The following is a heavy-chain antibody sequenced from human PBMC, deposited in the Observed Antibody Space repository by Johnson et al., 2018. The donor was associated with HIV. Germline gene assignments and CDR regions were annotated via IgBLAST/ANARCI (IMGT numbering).Heavy chain of an antibody. D-gene: IGHD3-3*01. CDR3: ARVEQRSGYYRGGFDI. CDR2: ISYDGNTK. Sequence: VQLVESGGGVVQPGRSLRLSCAASGFTFSTYAVHWVRQAPGKGLEWVAVISYDGNTKYYADSVKGRFTISRDNSKKTLYLRMNSLRAEDTAVYYCARVEQRSGYYRGGFDIWGQGTMVTVSS. CDR1: GFTFSTYA. V-gene: IGHV3-30*04. J-gene: IGHJ3*02.